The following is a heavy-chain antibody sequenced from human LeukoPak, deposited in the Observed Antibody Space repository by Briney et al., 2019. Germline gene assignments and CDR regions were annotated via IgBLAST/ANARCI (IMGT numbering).Heavy chain of an antibody. CDR3: ARETYYYVPTGRAGAFDI. Sequence: SETLSPTCAVSGDSVSRGDYYWSWIRQPPGRGLEWIGYVCCSGSTSYNPSLESRVTISLDTSKNQFSLKLSSVTAADTAMYYCARETYYYVPTGRAGAFDIWGQGTMVTVSS. CDR2: VCCSGST. D-gene: IGHD3-10*02. V-gene: IGHV4-30-4*01. CDR1: GDSVSRGDYY. J-gene: IGHJ3*02.